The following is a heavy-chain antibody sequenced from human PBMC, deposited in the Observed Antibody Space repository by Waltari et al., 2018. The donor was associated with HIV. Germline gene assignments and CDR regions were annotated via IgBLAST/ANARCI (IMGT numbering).Heavy chain of an antibody. D-gene: IGHD1-26*01. CDR1: TFPFSSHD. CDR2: IAYDGSTK. J-gene: IGHJ4*02. CDR3: ARDAGIVGAPPLLDF. V-gene: IGHV3-30*10. Sequence: QVQLMESGGGVVQPGRSLRLSCAASTFPFSSHDMYWVPQAPGKGLAWADIIAYDGSTKYYMYSVKGRFTISRDNAKNTLYLQMSSLRAEDTAVDFCARDAGIVGAPPLLDFWGQGTLVTVSS.